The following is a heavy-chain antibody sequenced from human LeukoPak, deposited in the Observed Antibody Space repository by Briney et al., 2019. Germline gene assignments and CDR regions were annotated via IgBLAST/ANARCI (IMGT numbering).Heavy chain of an antibody. CDR3: ARVRPRGYSYGYEKYYYMDV. V-gene: IGHV1-2*02. CDR1: GYTFTGYY. Sequence: GASVKVSCKASGYTFTGYYMHWVRQAPGQRLEWMGWINPNSGGTNYAQKFQGRVTMTRDTSISTAYMELSRLRSDDTAVYYCARVRPRGYSYGYEKYYYMDVWGKGTTVTISS. J-gene: IGHJ6*03. D-gene: IGHD5-18*01. CDR2: INPNSGGT.